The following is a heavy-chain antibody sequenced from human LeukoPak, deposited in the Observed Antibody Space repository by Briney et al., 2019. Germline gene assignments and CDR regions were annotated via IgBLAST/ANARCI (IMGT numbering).Heavy chain of an antibody. D-gene: IGHD3-10*01. CDR1: GYTFTGYY. J-gene: IGHJ4*02. CDR2: INPNSGGT. Sequence: ASVKVSCKASGYTFTGYYMHWVRQAPGQGLEWMGRINPNSGGTNYAQKFQGRVTMTRDTSISTAYMELSRLRSDDTAVYYCARSPTYYYGSGCYYGPRYFDYWGQGTLVTVSS. V-gene: IGHV1-2*06. CDR3: ARSPTYYYGSGCYYGPRYFDY.